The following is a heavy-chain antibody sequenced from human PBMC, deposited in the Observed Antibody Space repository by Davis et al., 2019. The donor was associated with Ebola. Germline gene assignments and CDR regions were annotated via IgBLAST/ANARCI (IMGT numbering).Heavy chain of an antibody. V-gene: IGHV3-30*18. CDR2: ISYDGSNK. CDR1: GFIFSSYG. Sequence: GESLKISCAASGFIFSSYGIHWVRQAPGKGLEWVAVISYDGSNKYYADSVKGRFTISRDNSKNTLYLQMNSLRAEDTAVYYCAKGVYSGYDYFDYWGQGTLVTVSS. D-gene: IGHD5-12*01. J-gene: IGHJ4*02. CDR3: AKGVYSGYDYFDY.